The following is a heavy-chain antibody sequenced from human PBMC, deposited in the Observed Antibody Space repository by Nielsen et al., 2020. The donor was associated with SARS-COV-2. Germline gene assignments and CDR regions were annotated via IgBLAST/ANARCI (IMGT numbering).Heavy chain of an antibody. D-gene: IGHD5-24*01. CDR3: ARLRGDGSIDY. CDR2: IYPGDSDT. Sequence: KVSCKVSGYTLTELSMHWVRQMPGKGLEWMGIIYPGDSDTRYSPSFQGQVTISADKSISTAYLQWSSLKASDTAMYYCARLRGDGSIDYWGQGTLVTVSS. CDR1: GYTLTELS. J-gene: IGHJ4*02. V-gene: IGHV5-51*01.